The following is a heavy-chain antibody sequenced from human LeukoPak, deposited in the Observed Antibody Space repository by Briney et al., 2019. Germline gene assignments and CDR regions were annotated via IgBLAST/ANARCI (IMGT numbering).Heavy chain of an antibody. CDR2: ISSSGSTI. D-gene: IGHD3-22*01. V-gene: IGHV3-48*03. CDR3: ARGVAATMIVVVFDY. Sequence: GGSLRLSCAASGFTFSSYEMNWVRQAPGKGLEWVSYISSSGSTIYYADSVKGRFTISRDNAKNSLYLQMSSLRAEDTAVYYCARGVAATMIVVVFDYWGQGTLVTVSS. CDR1: GFTFSSYE. J-gene: IGHJ4*02.